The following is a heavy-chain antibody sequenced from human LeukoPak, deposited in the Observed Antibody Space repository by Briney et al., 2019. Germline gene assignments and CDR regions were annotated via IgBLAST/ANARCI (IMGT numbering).Heavy chain of an antibody. V-gene: IGHV4-39*07. CDR3: ARVRPLYYGFWSGYYPYFDY. D-gene: IGHD3-3*01. CDR1: GGSISSSSYY. CDR2: IYYSGST. Sequence: SETLSLTCTVSGGSISSSSYYWGWIRQPPGKGLEWIGSIYYSGSTYYNPSLKSRVTISVDTSKNQFSLKLSSVTAADTAVYYCARVRPLYYGFWSGYYPYFDYWGQGTLVTVSS. J-gene: IGHJ4*02.